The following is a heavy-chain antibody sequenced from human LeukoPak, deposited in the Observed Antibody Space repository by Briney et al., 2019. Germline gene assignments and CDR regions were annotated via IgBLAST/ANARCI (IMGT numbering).Heavy chain of an antibody. CDR3: EKKIQGIAVAGVNDAFDI. V-gene: IGHV3-23*01. J-gene: IGHJ3*02. D-gene: IGHD6-13*01. CDR2: IRGVVGST. Sequence: RGSLRLSCAPAGFTSSSYAMSWVRQAQGEGLEWVSYIRGVVGSTYYADSVKGWFTLARDNSKNTLCLQMNSLRGEDTAVYYCEKKIQGIAVAGVNDAFDIWGQGTMVTVSS. CDR1: GFTSSSYA.